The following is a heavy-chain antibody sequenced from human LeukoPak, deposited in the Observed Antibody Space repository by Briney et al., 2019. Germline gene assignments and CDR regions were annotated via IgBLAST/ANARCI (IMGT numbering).Heavy chain of an antibody. CDR3: AKDHGGIAI. V-gene: IGHV3-30*18. J-gene: IGHJ3*02. CDR1: GFTFSRCG. D-gene: IGHD6-13*01. CDR2: ISYDGSNK. Sequence: GRSLRLSCAASGFTFSRCGMHWVPEARGKGLECVADISYDGSNKYYADSVRGRFTISRDNSQNTLYMQMNSLRAEDTAVYYCAKDHGGIAIWGQGTMVTVSS.